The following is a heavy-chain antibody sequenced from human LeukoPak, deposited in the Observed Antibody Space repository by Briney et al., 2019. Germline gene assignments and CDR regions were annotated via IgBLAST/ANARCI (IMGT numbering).Heavy chain of an antibody. CDR3: AKDPLLWFGEPIPYYFDY. Sequence: GGSLRLSCAASGFTFSSYAMSWVRQAPGKGLEWVSAISGSGGSTYCADSVKGRFTISRDNPKNTLYLQMNSLRAEDTAVYYCAKDPLLWFGEPIPYYFDYWGQGTLVTVSS. J-gene: IGHJ4*02. CDR1: GFTFSSYA. CDR2: ISGSGGST. D-gene: IGHD3-10*01. V-gene: IGHV3-23*01.